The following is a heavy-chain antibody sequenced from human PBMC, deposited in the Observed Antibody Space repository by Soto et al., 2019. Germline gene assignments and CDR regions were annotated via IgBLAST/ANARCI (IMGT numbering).Heavy chain of an antibody. CDR2: ISGSGGTK. CDR3: AKDRLGATPYFFDY. J-gene: IGHJ4*02. D-gene: IGHD1-26*01. Sequence: EVQLLESGGGLVQPGGSLRLACAASGFTFSSYAMSWVRQAPGKGLEWVSGISGSGGTKYHADSVKGRFTISRDNSKNTLYLQMNSLRAEDPALYYCAKDRLGATPYFFDYWGQGTLVTVSS. CDR1: GFTFSSYA. V-gene: IGHV3-23*01.